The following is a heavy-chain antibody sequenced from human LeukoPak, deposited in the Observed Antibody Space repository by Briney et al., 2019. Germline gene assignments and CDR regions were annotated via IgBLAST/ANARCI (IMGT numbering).Heavy chain of an antibody. CDR2: IYYSGST. CDR1: GGSISSHF. CDR3: ARAGPLYYDFWSGLGAFDI. Sequence: PSETLSLTCTVSGGSISSHFWSWIRQPPGKGLEWIGYIYYSGSTNYNPSLKSRVTISVDTSKNQFSLKLISVTAADTAVYYCARAGPLYYDFWSGLGAFDIWGQGTMVTVSS. V-gene: IGHV4-59*11. D-gene: IGHD3-3*01. J-gene: IGHJ3*02.